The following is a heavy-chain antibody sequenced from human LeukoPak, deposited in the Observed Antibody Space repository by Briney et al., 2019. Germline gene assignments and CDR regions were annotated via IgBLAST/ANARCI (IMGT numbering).Heavy chain of an antibody. CDR2: IWYDGSNK. CDR1: GFTFSSYG. D-gene: IGHD5-18*01. J-gene: IGHJ6*03. V-gene: IGHV3-33*01. Sequence: GGSLRLSCAASGFTFSSYGMHWVRQAPGKGLEWVAVIWYDGSNKYYADSVKGRFTISRDNSKNTLYLQMNSLRAEDTAVYYCASGYSYGYSYYYYMDVWGKGTTVTVSS. CDR3: ASGYSYGYSYYYYMDV.